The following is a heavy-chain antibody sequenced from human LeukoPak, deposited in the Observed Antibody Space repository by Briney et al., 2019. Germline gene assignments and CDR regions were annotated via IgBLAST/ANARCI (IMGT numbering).Heavy chain of an antibody. Sequence: PSETLSLTCTVSGGSVSSGSYYWSWIRQPPGKGLEWIGYIHYSGSTNYNPSLKSRATISVDTSKAHFSLKLSSATAADTAVYYCARHDPGWFDTWGQGTLVTVSS. D-gene: IGHD3-16*01. V-gene: IGHV4-61*03. CDR1: GGSVSSGSYY. CDR2: IHYSGST. J-gene: IGHJ5*02. CDR3: ARHDPGWFDT.